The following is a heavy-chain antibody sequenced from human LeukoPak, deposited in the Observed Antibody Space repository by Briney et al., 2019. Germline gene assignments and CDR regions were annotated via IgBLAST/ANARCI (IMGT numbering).Heavy chain of an antibody. J-gene: IGHJ4*02. CDR3: AELLNFDY. D-gene: IGHD2-15*01. CDR2: IYYSGST. Sequence: PSETLSLTCTVSGGSLSSSSYYWGWIRQPPGKGLEWIGSIYYSGSTYYNPSLKSRVTISVDTSKNQFSLKLSSVTAADTAVYYCAELLNFDYWGQGTLVTVSS. V-gene: IGHV4-39*07. CDR1: GGSLSSSSYY.